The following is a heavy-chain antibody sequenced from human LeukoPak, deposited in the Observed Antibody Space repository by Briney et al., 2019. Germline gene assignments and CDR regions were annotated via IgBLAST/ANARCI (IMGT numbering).Heavy chain of an antibody. CDR1: GYTFTRYY. V-gene: IGHV1-46*01. CDR3: ARGVCSSTSCYDAFDI. D-gene: IGHD2-2*01. Sequence: ASVKVSCKASGYTFTRYYMHWVRRAPGQGLEWMGIINPSDGSTSYAQKFQGRVTMTRDTSTSKVYMEVSSLTSEDTAVYYCARGVCSSTSCYDAFDIWGQGTMVTVSS. CDR2: INPSDGST. J-gene: IGHJ3*02.